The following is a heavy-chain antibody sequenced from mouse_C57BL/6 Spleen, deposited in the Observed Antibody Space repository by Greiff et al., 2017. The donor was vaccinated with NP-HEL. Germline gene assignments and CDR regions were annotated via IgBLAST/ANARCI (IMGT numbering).Heavy chain of an antibody. D-gene: IGHD2-1*01. V-gene: IGHV5-4*03. Sequence: EVKVVESGGGLVKPGGSLKLSCAASGFTFSSYAMSWVRQTPEKRLEWVATISDGGSYTYYPDNVKGRFTISRDNAKNNLYLQMSHLKSEDTAMYYCARGAYGNYEGNYFDYWGQGTTLTVSS. CDR1: GFTFSSYA. CDR2: ISDGGSYT. J-gene: IGHJ2*01. CDR3: ARGAYGNYEGNYFDY.